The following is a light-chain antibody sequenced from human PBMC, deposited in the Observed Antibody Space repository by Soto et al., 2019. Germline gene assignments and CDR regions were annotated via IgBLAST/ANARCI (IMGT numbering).Light chain of an antibody. V-gene: IGKV1-39*01. CDR3: QQTDSIPIT. Sequence: DLQMTQSPSSLSASVGDTVTITCRASQTISNSLNWYQQRPGKAPNLLIYASSSMQSGAPPRFSGSGSGTEFTLTINSLQPEDFATYYCQQTDSIPITFGRGTRLEIK. CDR2: ASS. J-gene: IGKJ5*01. CDR1: QTISNS.